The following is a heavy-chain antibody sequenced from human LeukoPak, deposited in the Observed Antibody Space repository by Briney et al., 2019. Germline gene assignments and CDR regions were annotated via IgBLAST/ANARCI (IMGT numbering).Heavy chain of an antibody. CDR1: GGSFSGYY. J-gene: IGHJ4*02. CDR3: ARGVGLKYNWNDGFDY. Sequence: SETLSLTCAVYGGSFSGYYWSWIRQPPGKGLEWIGEINHSGSTNYNPSLKSRVTISVDTSKNQFSLKLSSVTAADTAVYYCARGVGLKYNWNDGFDYWGQGTLVTVSS. V-gene: IGHV4-34*01. CDR2: INHSGST. D-gene: IGHD1-20*01.